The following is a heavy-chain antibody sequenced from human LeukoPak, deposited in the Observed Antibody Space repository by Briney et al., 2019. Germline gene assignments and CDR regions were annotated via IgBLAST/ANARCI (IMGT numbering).Heavy chain of an antibody. CDR1: GFTFSSYA. J-gene: IGHJ4*02. CDR2: ISSNGGST. D-gene: IGHD6-6*01. Sequence: GGSLRLSCSASGFTFSSYAMRWVRQAPGKGLEYVSGISSNGGSTNHEDSVKGRFTISRDNSKNTLYLQMSSLRAEDTAVYYCVRGHSSSSNYFDYWGQGSLVTVSS. CDR3: VRGHSSSSNYFDY. V-gene: IGHV3-64D*09.